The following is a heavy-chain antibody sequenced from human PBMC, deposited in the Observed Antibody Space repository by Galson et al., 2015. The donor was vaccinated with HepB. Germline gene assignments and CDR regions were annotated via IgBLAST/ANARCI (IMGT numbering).Heavy chain of an antibody. Sequence: SLRLSCAASGFTFSDYHMSWIRQAPGKGLEWISYISNGGSTIYYPDSVKGRFTISRDNAKNSLYLQINSLRAEDTAVYYCARSRPDVVTTIFDSWGQGTLVTVSS. J-gene: IGHJ4*02. CDR3: ARSRPDVVTTIFDS. CDR1: GFTFSDYH. D-gene: IGHD5-12*01. V-gene: IGHV3-11*01. CDR2: ISNGGSTI.